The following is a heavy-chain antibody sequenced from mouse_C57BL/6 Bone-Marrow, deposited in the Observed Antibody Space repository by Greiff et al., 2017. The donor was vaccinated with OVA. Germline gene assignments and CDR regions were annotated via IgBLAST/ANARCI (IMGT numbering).Heavy chain of an antibody. V-gene: IGHV1-15*01. CDR3: TGGEAGTSGWYFDV. Sequence: QVQLQQSGAELVRPGASVTLSCKASGYTFTDYEMHWVKQTPVHGLEWIGAIDPETGGTAYNQKFKGKAILTADKSSSTAYMELRSLTSEDSAVYYYTGGEAGTSGWYFDVWGKGTTVTVSS. CDR2: IDPETGGT. CDR1: GYTFTDYE. J-gene: IGHJ1*03. D-gene: IGHD2-14*01.